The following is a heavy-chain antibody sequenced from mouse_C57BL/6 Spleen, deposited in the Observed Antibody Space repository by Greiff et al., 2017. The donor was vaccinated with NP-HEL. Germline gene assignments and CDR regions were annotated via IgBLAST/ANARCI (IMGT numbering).Heavy chain of an antibody. CDR2: INPYNGDT. J-gene: IGHJ3*01. Sequence: VQLQESGPELVKPGDSVKISCKASGYSFTGYFMNWVMQSHGKSLEWIGRINPYNGDTFYNQKFKGKATLTVDKSSSTAHMELRSLTSEDSAVYYCARSYDYDRFAYWGQGTLVTVSA. CDR1: GYSFTGYF. D-gene: IGHD2-4*01. CDR3: ARSYDYDRFAY. V-gene: IGHV1-20*01.